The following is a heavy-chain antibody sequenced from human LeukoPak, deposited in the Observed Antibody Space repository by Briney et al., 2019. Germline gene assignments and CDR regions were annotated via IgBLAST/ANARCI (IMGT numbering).Heavy chain of an antibody. CDR3: ARVDYDFLSGYFTY. CDR2: ISIGGSTI. Sequence: GGSLTLSRSASGLTFSSYEMNWARPPPGKGLEWVSYISIGGSTIYYAASVKGRFTISRDNAKNSLYLQMNSLRAEDTAVYYCARVDYDFLSGYFTYWGQGTLVTVSS. CDR1: GLTFSSYE. J-gene: IGHJ4*02. D-gene: IGHD3-3*01. V-gene: IGHV3-48*03.